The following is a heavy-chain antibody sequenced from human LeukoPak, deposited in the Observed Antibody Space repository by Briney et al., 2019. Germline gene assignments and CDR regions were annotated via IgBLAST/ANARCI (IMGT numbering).Heavy chain of an antibody. Sequence: ASVKVSCKASGYTFTSYDINWVRQATGQGLKWMGWMNPNSGNTGYAQKFQGRVTMTRNTSISTAYMELSSLRSDDTAVYYCARARRAYPGGYGSPSWGFDYWGQGTLVTVSS. V-gene: IGHV1-8*01. CDR1: GYTFTSYD. CDR2: MNPNSGNT. CDR3: ARARRAYPGGYGSPSWGFDY. D-gene: IGHD5-12*01. J-gene: IGHJ4*02.